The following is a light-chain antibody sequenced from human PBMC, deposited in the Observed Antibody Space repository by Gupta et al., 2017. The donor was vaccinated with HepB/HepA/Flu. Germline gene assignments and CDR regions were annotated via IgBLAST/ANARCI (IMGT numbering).Light chain of an antibody. V-gene: IGKV3-11*01. Sequence: EIVLTQSPATLSLSPGERATLSCRASQSVSSYLAWYQQKPGQAPRLLIYDASNRATGIPARFSGSGSGTDFILTISSLEPEDFAVYYCQHRGNWPPFTFGPGTKVDIK. CDR2: DAS. J-gene: IGKJ3*01. CDR3: QHRGNWPPFT. CDR1: QSVSSY.